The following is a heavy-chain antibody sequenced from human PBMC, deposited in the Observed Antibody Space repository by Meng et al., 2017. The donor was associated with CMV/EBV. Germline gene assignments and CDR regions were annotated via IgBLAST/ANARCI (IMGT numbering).Heavy chain of an antibody. J-gene: IGHJ4*02. V-gene: IGHV3-23*03. CDR2: IYSGGSST. CDR3: AKGRYDFWSGYYEAY. CDR1: GFTFSSYA. D-gene: IGHD3-3*01. Sequence: GGSLRLSCAASGFTFSSYAMSWVRQAPGKGLEWVSAIYSGGSSTYYADSVKGRFTISRDNSKDTLYLQMNSLRAEDTAVYYCAKGRYDFWSGYYEAYWGQGTMVTVSS.